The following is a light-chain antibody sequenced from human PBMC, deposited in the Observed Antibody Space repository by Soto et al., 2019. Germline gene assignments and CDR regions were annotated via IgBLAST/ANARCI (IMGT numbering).Light chain of an antibody. J-gene: IGKJ4*01. V-gene: IGKV1-5*03. CDR1: QSFSSW. CDR3: QQYSSYPLT. Sequence: DIQMTQSPSTLSASVGDRVTITCRASQSFSSWLAWYQQKPGKAPKLLIYKASSLESGVPSRFSGSGSGTEYTLTISSLQSDDFATYSCQQYSSYPLTFGGGTKVEIK. CDR2: KAS.